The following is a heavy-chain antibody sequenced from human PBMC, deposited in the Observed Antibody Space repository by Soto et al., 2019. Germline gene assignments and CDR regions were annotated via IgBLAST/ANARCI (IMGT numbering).Heavy chain of an antibody. CDR2: IYASGNT. D-gene: IGHD4-17*01. V-gene: IGHV4-4*07. CDR3: ARVSRTRATVTTDAFDV. CDR1: GGSISGYY. Sequence: QVQLQESGPGLVKPSETLSLTCTVSGGSISGYYWSWIRQPAGKRLEWIGRIYASGNTNKNPSLRSRVTMSVDTSKNQFSLRLNSVTAAYTAVYYCARVSRTRATVTTDAFDVWGQGTKVTVSS. J-gene: IGHJ3*01.